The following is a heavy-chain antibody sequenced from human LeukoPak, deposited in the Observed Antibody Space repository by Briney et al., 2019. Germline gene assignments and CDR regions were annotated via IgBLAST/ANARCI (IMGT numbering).Heavy chain of an antibody. D-gene: IGHD3-3*01. CDR2: ISDAGRK. Sequence: GGSLKLSCEVSGSTISNNYMNWVRQAPGKGLEWISFISDAGRKEYADSVRGRFTISRDISKNTVYLQMNSLRDGDTAVYYCARDAWSGYFILGEGYWGQGTLVTVSS. V-gene: IGHV3-66*01. CDR3: ARDAWSGYFILGEGY. CDR1: GSTISNNY. J-gene: IGHJ4*02.